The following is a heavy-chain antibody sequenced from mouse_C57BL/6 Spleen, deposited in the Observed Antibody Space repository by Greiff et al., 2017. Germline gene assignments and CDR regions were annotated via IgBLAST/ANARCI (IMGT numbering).Heavy chain of an antibody. Sequence: QVQLQQPGAELVKPGASVKLSCKASGYTFTSYWMQWVKQRPGQGLEWIGEIDPSDSYTNYNQKFKGKATLTVDTSSSTAYMQLSSLTSEDSAVYYCARSRDGYYGYWGQGTLVTVSA. D-gene: IGHD2-3*01. CDR1: GYTFTSYW. CDR2: IDPSDSYT. CDR3: ARSRDGYYGY. J-gene: IGHJ3*01. V-gene: IGHV1-50*01.